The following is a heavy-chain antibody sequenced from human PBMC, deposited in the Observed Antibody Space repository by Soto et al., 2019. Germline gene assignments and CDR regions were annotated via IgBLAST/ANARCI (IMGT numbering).Heavy chain of an antibody. CDR3: ARGPPSYEESWYDYFDT. CDR2: INPSGGST. Sequence: QVQLVQSGAEVRKPGASVKISCRAAGYTLTSRYMHWVRQAPGQGLEWVGIINPSGGSTSYAQKCKGRVTMTRDTSASTVYMEVSSLSSADTAVYFCARGPPSYEESWYDYFDTWGQGTLVTVSS. V-gene: IGHV1-46*01. CDR1: GYTLTSRY. J-gene: IGHJ5*02. D-gene: IGHD6-13*01.